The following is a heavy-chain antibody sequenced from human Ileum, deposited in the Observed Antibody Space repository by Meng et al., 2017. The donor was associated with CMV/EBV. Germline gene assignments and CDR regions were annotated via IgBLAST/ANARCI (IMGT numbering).Heavy chain of an antibody. CDR2: INHSGST. D-gene: IGHD3-3*01. V-gene: IGHV4-34*01. J-gene: IGHJ4*01. Sequence: GSLRLSCAVYGGFFSGYYLSWIRQPPGKGLEWIGAINHSGSTNYSPSLKSRVTIAVDTSKNQYSLKLRSLTAADTAVYYCARRLTILGVVIRFYFDYWGHG. CDR3: ARRLTILGVVIRFYFDY. CDR1: GGFFSGYY.